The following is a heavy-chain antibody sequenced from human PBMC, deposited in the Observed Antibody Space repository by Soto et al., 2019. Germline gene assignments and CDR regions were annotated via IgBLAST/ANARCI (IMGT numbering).Heavy chain of an antibody. CDR1: GFIFRSYG. J-gene: IGHJ4*02. Sequence: ESGGGVVQPGTSLRLSCETSGFIFRSYGMHWVRQAPGKGLEWVAVVWYDGSNKEYGESVKGRFTISRDNSKNTLYLQMNNLRADDTAVYYCARVGYCTSTSSNCHFESWGQGTLVTVSS. CDR3: ARVGYCTSTSSNCHFES. CDR2: VWYDGSNK. D-gene: IGHD2-2*01. V-gene: IGHV3-33*03.